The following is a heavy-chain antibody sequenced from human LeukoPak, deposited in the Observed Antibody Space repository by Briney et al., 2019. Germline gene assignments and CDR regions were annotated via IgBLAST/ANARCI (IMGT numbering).Heavy chain of an antibody. Sequence: PSETLSLTCTVSGGSISSYYWSWIRQPPGKGLEWIGYIYYSGSTNHNPSLKSRVTISVDTSKNQFSLKLSSVTAADTAVYYCARHLRYSGYDSDAFDIWGQGTMVTVSS. D-gene: IGHD5-12*01. CDR1: GGSISSYY. CDR3: ARHLRYSGYDSDAFDI. V-gene: IGHV4-59*08. J-gene: IGHJ3*02. CDR2: IYYSGST.